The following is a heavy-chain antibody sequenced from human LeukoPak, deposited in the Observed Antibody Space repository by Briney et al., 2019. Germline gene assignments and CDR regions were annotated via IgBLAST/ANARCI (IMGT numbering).Heavy chain of an antibody. CDR3: AGTIVVVPAAIRNDAFDI. V-gene: IGHV4-59*08. CDR1: GGSISSYY. CDR2: IYYSGST. D-gene: IGHD2-2*01. J-gene: IGHJ3*02. Sequence: SETLSLTCTVSGGSISSYYWSWIRQPPGKGLEWIGYIYYSGSTNYNPPLKSRVTISVDTSKNQFSLKLSSVTAADTAVYYCAGTIVVVPAAIRNDAFDIWGQGTMVTVSS.